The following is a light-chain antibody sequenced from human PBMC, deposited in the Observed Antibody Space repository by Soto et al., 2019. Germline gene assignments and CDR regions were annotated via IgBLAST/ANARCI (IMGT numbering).Light chain of an antibody. Sequence: QSDLTQPPSASGSPGQSVTISCTGTTGDVGGYNYVSWYQQYPGKPPKLIIYDVSKRPSGVPDRFSGSKSGNTASLTVSGLQADDEADYYCNSYGGSDNYVFGTGTKLTVL. J-gene: IGLJ1*01. CDR1: TGDVGGYNY. V-gene: IGLV2-8*01. CDR3: NSYGGSDNYV. CDR2: DVS.